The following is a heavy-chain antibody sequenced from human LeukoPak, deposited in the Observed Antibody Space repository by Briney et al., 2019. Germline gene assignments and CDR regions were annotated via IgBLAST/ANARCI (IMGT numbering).Heavy chain of an antibody. Sequence: GGSLRLSCAASGFTFDDYAMDWVRQAPGKGLEWVSGISWNSGSIGYADSVKGRFTISRDNAKNSLYLQMNSLRAEDTALYYCAKDIGSGYCSSTSCQTTNIDYWGQGTLVTVSS. CDR1: GFTFDDYA. V-gene: IGHV3-9*01. J-gene: IGHJ4*02. CDR2: ISWNSGSI. CDR3: AKDIGSGYCSSTSCQTTNIDY. D-gene: IGHD2-2*01.